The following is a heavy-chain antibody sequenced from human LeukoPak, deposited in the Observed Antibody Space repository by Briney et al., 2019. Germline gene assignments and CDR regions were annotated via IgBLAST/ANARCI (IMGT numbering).Heavy chain of an antibody. V-gene: IGHV3-66*01. J-gene: IGHJ4*02. CDR2: IYSGGST. Sequence: GGSLRLSCAASGFTASSNYMSWVRQAPGKGLEWVSVIYSGGSTYYADSVKGRFTIPRDNSKNTLYLQMNSLRAEDTAVYYCARDRGVTAMVGYYFDYWGQGTLVTVSS. D-gene: IGHD5-18*01. CDR1: GFTASSNY. CDR3: ARDRGVTAMVGYYFDY.